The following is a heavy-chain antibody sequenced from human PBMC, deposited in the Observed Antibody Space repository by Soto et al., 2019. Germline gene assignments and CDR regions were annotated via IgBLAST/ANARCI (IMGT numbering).Heavy chain of an antibody. D-gene: IGHD4-4*01. V-gene: IGHV3-64*01. J-gene: IGHJ4*02. Sequence: GGSLRLSCAASGFTFSSYAMHWVRQAPGKGLEYVSAISSNGGSTYYANSVKGRFTISRDNSKNTLYLQMGSLRAEDMAVYYCARGPQSPENPLDYWGQGTLVTVSS. CDR3: ARGPQSPENPLDY. CDR1: GFTFSSYA. CDR2: ISSNGGST.